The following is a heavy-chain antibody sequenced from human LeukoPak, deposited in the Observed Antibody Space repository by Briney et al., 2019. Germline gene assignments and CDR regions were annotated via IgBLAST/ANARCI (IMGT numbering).Heavy chain of an antibody. CDR2: IYYSGST. Sequence: SETLSLTCTVSGGSISSGDYYWSWIRQPPGKGLEWIGYIYYSGSTYYNPSLKSRVTISVDTSKNQFSLKLSSVTAADTALYYCARGQLSAIPYFYSYGMDVWGPGTTVIVSS. J-gene: IGHJ6*02. CDR1: GGSISSGDYY. CDR3: ARGQLSAIPYFYSYGMDV. V-gene: IGHV4-30-4*01. D-gene: IGHD2-2*02.